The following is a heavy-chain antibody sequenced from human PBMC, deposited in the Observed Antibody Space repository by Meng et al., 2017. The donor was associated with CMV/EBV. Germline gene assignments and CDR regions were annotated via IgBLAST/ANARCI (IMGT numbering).Heavy chain of an antibody. CDR3: ARVREETSYYDFWSGYYTTHYFDY. Sequence: SETLSLTCAVYGGSFSGYYWSWIRQPPGKGLEWIGEINHSGSTNYNPSLKSRVTISVDTSKNQFSLKLSSVTAADTAVYYCARVREETSYYDFWSGYYTTHYFDYWGQGTLVTVSS. CDR2: INHSGST. D-gene: IGHD3-3*01. CDR1: GGSFSGYY. V-gene: IGHV4-34*01. J-gene: IGHJ4*02.